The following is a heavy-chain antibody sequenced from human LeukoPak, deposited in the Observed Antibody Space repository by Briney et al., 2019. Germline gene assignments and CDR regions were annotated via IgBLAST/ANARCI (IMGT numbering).Heavy chain of an antibody. Sequence: GRSLRLSCAASRFTLSRHAMHWVRQAPGKGLEWVTLLSYDGSNKYYADSVKGRFTISRDNSKSTLYLQMSSLRTEDTALYYCVKDFGRRRGTPDNWGQGTLVTVSS. D-gene: IGHD1-26*01. J-gene: IGHJ4*02. CDR2: LSYDGSNK. CDR1: RFTLSRHA. V-gene: IGHV3-30*14. CDR3: VKDFGRRRGTPDN.